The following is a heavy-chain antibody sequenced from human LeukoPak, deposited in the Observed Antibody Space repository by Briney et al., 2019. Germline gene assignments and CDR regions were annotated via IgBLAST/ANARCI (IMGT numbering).Heavy chain of an antibody. J-gene: IGHJ4*02. D-gene: IGHD3-10*01. CDR1: GFTFSSYA. V-gene: IGHV3-23*01. CDR3: AKSGPGNYYDRFDY. Sequence: PGGSLRLSCAASGFTFSSYAMSWVRQAPGKGLEWVSVISGGGGSTYYADSVKGRFTISSDSSKNTLYLQMNSLRAEDTAVYYCAKSGPGNYYDRFDYWGQGTLITVSS. CDR2: ISGGGGST.